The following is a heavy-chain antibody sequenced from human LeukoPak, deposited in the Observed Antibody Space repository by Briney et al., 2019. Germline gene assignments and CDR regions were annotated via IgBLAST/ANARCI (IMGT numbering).Heavy chain of an antibody. Sequence: SETLSLTCTVSGGSINNYWSWIRQPAGKGLEWIGRIYTRGSTNYNPSFKSRVTMSVDTSKNQFSLKLSSVTAADTAVYYCARGRYCSADICSGGDAFDIWGQGTMVSVSS. CDR1: GGSINNY. V-gene: IGHV4-4*07. D-gene: IGHD2-15*01. J-gene: IGHJ3*02. CDR2: IYTRGST. CDR3: ARGRYCSADICSGGDAFDI.